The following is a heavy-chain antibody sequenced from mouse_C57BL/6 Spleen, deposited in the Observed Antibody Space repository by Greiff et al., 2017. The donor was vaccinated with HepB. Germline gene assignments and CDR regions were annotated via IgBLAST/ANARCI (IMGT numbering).Heavy chain of an antibody. CDR2: INPSNGGT. J-gene: IGHJ3*01. CDR1: GYTFTSYW. D-gene: IGHD2-1*01. V-gene: IGHV1-53*01. Sequence: VQLQQSGTELVKPGASVKLSCKASGYTFTSYWMHWVKQRPGQGLEWIGNINPSNGGTNYNEKFKSKATLTVDKSSSTAYMQLSSLTSEDSAVYYCARYGIYYGNWFAYWGQGTLVTVSA. CDR3: ARYGIYYGNWFAY.